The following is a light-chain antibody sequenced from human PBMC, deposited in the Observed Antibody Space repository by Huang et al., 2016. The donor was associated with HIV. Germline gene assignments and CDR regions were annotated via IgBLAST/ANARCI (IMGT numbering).Light chain of an antibody. Sequence: DIVMTQSPDSLAVSLGERATINCKACQIILYSYTDQSYLAWYHQKPGQPPKLLIYWASTREAGVPDRFSGSGAGTDFTLTISSLQAEDVAVYYCQQYYSSPFTFGPGTKVDIK. CDR3: QQYYSSPFT. CDR1: QIILYSYTDQSY. V-gene: IGKV4-1*01. CDR2: WAS. J-gene: IGKJ3*01.